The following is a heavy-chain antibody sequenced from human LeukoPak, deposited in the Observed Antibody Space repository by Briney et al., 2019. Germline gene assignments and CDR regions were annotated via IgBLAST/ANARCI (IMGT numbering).Heavy chain of an antibody. Sequence: HAGGSLRLSCAGSGFTFGGYGMHWFRQTPGKGLEWVAVIAYDGSRAFYADSVKGGFTISRDNSKNTMSVQMDDLRAEDTAVYYCTRYNNDHFDYWGQGTLVTVSS. CDR3: TRYNNDHFDY. CDR2: IAYDGSRA. CDR1: GFTFGGYG. J-gene: IGHJ4*02. D-gene: IGHD1-14*01. V-gene: IGHV3-33*01.